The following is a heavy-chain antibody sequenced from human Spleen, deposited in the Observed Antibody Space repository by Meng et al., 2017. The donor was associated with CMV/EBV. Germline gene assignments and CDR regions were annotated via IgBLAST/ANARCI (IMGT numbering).Heavy chain of an antibody. CDR3: ASGATMIRGVMPPGY. V-gene: IGHV1-69*02. CDR2: IIPVLGIT. Sequence: SVKVSCKASGGTFSSYSISWVRQAPGQGLEWMGKIIPVLGITNYAQKFQGRVTITADKSTSTTYMELSRLRSEDTALYYCASGATMIRGVMPPGYWGQGTLVTVSS. J-gene: IGHJ4*02. D-gene: IGHD3-10*01. CDR1: GGTFSSYS.